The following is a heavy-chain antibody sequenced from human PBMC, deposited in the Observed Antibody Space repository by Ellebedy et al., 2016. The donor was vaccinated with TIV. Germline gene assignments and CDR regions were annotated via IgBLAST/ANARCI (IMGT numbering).Heavy chain of an antibody. D-gene: IGHD3-10*01. CDR1: GFTFSSYG. V-gene: IGHV3-33*03. J-gene: IGHJ6*02. CDR3: AKVRSPDLYNNNDGMDV. Sequence: GESLKISXAASGFTFSSYGMHWVRQAPGKGLEWVAVIWYDGSNKYYADSVKGRFTISRDISKNRVYLQMNSLRVEDTAVYYCAKVRSPDLYNNNDGMDVWGQGTTVTVSS. CDR2: IWYDGSNK.